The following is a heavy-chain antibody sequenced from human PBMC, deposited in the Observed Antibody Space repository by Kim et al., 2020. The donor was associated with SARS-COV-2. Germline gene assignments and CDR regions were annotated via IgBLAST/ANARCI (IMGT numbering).Heavy chain of an antibody. J-gene: IGHJ6*01. D-gene: IGHD3-22*01. CDR1: GFTFDDYA. CDR3: AKDTNYDSIGDKVNGMDV. V-gene: IGHV3-9*01. Sequence: GGSLRLSCAASGFTFDDYAMHWVRQAPGKGLEWVSGISWNSGSIGYADSVKGRFTISRDNAKNSLYLQMNRLRAEDTALYYCAKDTNYDSIGDKVNGMDV. CDR2: ISWNSGSI.